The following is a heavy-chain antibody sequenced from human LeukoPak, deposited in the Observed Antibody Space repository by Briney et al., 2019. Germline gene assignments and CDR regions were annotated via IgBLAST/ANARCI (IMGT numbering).Heavy chain of an antibody. V-gene: IGHV3-23*01. CDR1: GFIVSNNY. CDR2: ISGSGGST. J-gene: IGHJ4*02. CDR3: ARYSGSYYYPPAWDL. Sequence: PGGSLRLSCVASGFIVSNNYMSWVRQAPGKGLEWVSAISGSGGSTYYADSVKGRFTISRDNSKNTLYLQMDSLRADDTAVYYCARYSGSYYYPPAWDLWGQGTLVTVSS. D-gene: IGHD1-26*01.